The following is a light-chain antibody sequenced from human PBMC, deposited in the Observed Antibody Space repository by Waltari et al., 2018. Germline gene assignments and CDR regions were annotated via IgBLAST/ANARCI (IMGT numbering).Light chain of an antibody. CDR1: SSAVGNYNL. V-gene: IGLV2-23*01. Sequence: QSALTQPASVSGSPGQSITISCTRTSSAVGNYNLVSWFQQHPGKAPNLMIYEGSKRPSGVSNRFSGSKSGNTASLTISGLQAEDEADYYCCSYAGSSTSVVFGGGTKLTVL. CDR2: EGS. CDR3: CSYAGSSTSVV. J-gene: IGLJ2*01.